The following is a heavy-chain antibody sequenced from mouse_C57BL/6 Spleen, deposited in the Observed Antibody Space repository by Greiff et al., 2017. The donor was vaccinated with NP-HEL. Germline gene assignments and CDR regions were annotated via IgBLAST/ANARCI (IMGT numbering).Heavy chain of an antibody. D-gene: IGHD1-1*01. CDR3: ARMEHGSRGSFAY. CDR1: GFTFSDYY. CDR2: INYDGSST. Sequence: EVKVVESEGGLVQPGSSMKLSCTASGFTFSDYYMAWVRQVPEKGLEWVANINYDGSSTYYLDSLKSRFIISRDNAKNILYLQMSSLKSEDTATYYCARMEHGSRGSFAYWGQGTLVTVSA. V-gene: IGHV5-16*01. J-gene: IGHJ3*01.